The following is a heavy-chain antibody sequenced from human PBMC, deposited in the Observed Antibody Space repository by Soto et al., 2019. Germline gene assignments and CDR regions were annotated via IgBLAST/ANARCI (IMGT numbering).Heavy chain of an antibody. D-gene: IGHD3-10*01. Sequence: PSETLSLTCDVYGYAISSGFYWAWIRQPPGKRLEWIGNIYHTGTTYYNPSLKSRVTMSVDTSKNQFSLRLSSVTAADTAVFYCARFRTVGMSGSTGDSWDQETLVTVSS. CDR2: IYHTGTT. V-gene: IGHV4-38-2*01. CDR1: GYAISSGFY. CDR3: ARFRTVGMSGSTGDS. J-gene: IGHJ4*02.